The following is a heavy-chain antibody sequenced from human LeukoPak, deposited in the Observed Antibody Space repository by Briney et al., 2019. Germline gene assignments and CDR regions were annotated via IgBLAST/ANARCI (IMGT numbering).Heavy chain of an antibody. J-gene: IGHJ5*02. Sequence: GGSLRLSCAGFGFTFNSYAMTWVRQAPGKGLKWVSGISDSGGTTYYADSVKGRFTISRDNFNNTLYLQMNSMRVEDTALYFCAKGVVDYYDSSGYYPSDLWGQGTLVTVSS. V-gene: IGHV3-23*01. CDR3: AKGVVDYYDSSGYYPSDL. CDR1: GFTFNSYA. CDR2: ISDSGGTT. D-gene: IGHD3-22*01.